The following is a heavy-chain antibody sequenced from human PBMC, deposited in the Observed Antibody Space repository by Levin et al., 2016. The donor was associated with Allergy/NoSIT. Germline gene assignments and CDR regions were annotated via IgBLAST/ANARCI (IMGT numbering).Heavy chain of an antibody. D-gene: IGHD5-18*01. V-gene: IGHV3-33*01. J-gene: IGHJ4*02. Sequence: VRQAPGKGLEWVAVIWYDGINKEYADSVKGRFTISRDNSKNTVNLEMNSVSLEDTAVYYCARDRGYGRSSPHYYLDYWGQGTPVTVSS. CDR3: ARDRGYGRSSPHYYLDY. CDR2: IWYDGINK.